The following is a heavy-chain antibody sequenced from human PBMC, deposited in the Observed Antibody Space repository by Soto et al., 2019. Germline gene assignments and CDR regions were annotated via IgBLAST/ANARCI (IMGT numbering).Heavy chain of an antibody. D-gene: IGHD6-6*01. Sequence: SLRLSCAASGFTFSSYAMHWVRQAPGKGLEWVAVISYDGSNKYYADSVKGRFTISRDNSKNTLYLQMNSLRAEDTAVYYCARGRSIAARRGYFDYWGQGTLVTVSS. V-gene: IGHV3-30-3*01. CDR2: ISYDGSNK. CDR1: GFTFSSYA. J-gene: IGHJ4*02. CDR3: ARGRSIAARRGYFDY.